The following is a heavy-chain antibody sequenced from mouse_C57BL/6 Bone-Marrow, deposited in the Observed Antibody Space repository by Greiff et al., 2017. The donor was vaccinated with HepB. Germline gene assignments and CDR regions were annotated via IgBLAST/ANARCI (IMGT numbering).Heavy chain of an antibody. V-gene: IGHV5-17*01. CDR1: GFTFSDYG. J-gene: IGHJ1*03. D-gene: IGHD1-1*01. CDR3: ARGYYVSSPYWYFDV. Sequence: EVKLQESGGGLVKPGGSLKLSCAASGFTFSDYGMHWVRQAPEKGLEWVAYISSGSSTIYYADTVKGRFTISRDNAKNTLFLQMTSLRSEDTAMYYCARGYYVSSPYWYFDVWGTGTTVTVSS. CDR2: ISSGSSTI.